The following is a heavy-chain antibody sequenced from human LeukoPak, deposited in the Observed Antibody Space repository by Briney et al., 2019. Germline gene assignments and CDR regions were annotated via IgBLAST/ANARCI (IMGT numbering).Heavy chain of an antibody. J-gene: IGHJ3*02. Sequence: GGSLRLSCAASGFIFSSYGMHWVRQAPGKGLEWVAFIRYDGSNKYYADSVKGRFTISRDNSKNTLYLQMNSLRAEDTAVYYCARLGVGATQVAFDIWGQGTMVTVSS. CDR2: IRYDGSNK. V-gene: IGHV3-30*02. CDR1: GFIFSSYG. D-gene: IGHD1-26*01. CDR3: ARLGVGATQVAFDI.